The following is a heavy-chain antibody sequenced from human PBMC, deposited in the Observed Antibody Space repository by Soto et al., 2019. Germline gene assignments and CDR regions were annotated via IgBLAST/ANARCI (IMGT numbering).Heavy chain of an antibody. V-gene: IGHV5-10-1*01. J-gene: IGHJ4*02. CDR1: GYSFTSYW. D-gene: IGHD3-22*01. CDR3: ATTPTNSSGYLVPYY. CDR2: IDPSDSYT. Sequence: GESLKISCKGSGYSFTSYWISWVRQMPGKGLEWMGRIDPSDSYTNYSPSFQGHVTISADKSISTAYLQWSSLKASDTAMYYCATTPTNSSGYLVPYYWGQGTLVTVSS.